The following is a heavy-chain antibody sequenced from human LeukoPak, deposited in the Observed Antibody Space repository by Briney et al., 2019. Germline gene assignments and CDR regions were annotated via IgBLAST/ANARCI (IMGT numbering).Heavy chain of an antibody. D-gene: IGHD3-22*01. CDR2: INHSGNT. Sequence: SETLSLTCAVYGGSFSGYYWSWIRQPPGKGLEWIGEINHSGNTNYNPSLKSRVTISVDTSKNQFSLKLSSVTAADTAVYYCACLTTADAFDIWGQGTMVTVSS. J-gene: IGHJ3*02. V-gene: IGHV4-34*01. CDR1: GGSFSGYY. CDR3: ACLTTADAFDI.